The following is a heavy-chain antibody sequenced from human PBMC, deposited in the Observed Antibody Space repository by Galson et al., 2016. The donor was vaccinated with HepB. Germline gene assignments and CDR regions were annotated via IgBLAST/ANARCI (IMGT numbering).Heavy chain of an antibody. Sequence: SVKVSCKASGYTFTDYFINWVRQAPGQGLEWMGWINPKSGDSKYTETFKGRVTMTRDTSISTAYMELMSLRSDDTAKYYCVREGSGWSKFWGQGTLITVSS. D-gene: IGHD6-19*01. CDR3: VREGSGWSKF. J-gene: IGHJ4*02. V-gene: IGHV1-2*02. CDR1: GYTFTDYF. CDR2: INPKSGDS.